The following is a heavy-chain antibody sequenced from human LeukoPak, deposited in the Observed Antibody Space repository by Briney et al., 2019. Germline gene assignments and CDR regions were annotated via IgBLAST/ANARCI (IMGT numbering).Heavy chain of an antibody. D-gene: IGHD3-10*01. CDR1: GYTFTSYG. V-gene: IGHV1-18*01. CDR2: ISAYNGNT. CDR3: ARDYGPEGYYYGMDV. J-gene: IGHJ6*02. Sequence: ASVKVSCKASGYTFTSYGISWVRQAPGQGLEWMGWISAYNGNTNYAQKLQGRVTMPTDTSTSTAYMELRSLRSDDTAVYYCARDYGPEGYYYGMDVWGQGTTVTVSS.